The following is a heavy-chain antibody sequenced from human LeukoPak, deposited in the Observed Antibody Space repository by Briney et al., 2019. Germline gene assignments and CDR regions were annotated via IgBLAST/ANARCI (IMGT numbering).Heavy chain of an antibody. D-gene: IGHD6-13*01. J-gene: IGHJ4*02. CDR1: GYTFTSYG. V-gene: IGHV1-18*01. CDR3: ARYEAADN. Sequence: VASVKVSCKASGYTFTSYGISWVRQAPGQGLEWMGWISTYNGNTDYAQKLQDRVTMTTDTSTSTAYMELRSLRSDDTAVYYCARYEAADNWGQGTLVTVSS. CDR2: ISTYNGNT.